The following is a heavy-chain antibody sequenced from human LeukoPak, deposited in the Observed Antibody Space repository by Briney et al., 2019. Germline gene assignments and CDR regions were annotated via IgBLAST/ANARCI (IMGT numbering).Heavy chain of an antibody. CDR1: GYTFTSYD. D-gene: IGHD3-10*01. CDR3: AITYYYGSGSYYSNNWFDP. V-gene: IGHV1-8*01. Sequence: ASVKVSCKASGYTFTSYDINWVRQATGQGLEWMGWMYPKSGNTGYAQKVQGRVTMTRNTSISTAYMELSSLRSEDTAVYYCAITYYYGSGSYYSNNWFDPWGQGTLVTVSS. J-gene: IGHJ5*02. CDR2: MYPKSGNT.